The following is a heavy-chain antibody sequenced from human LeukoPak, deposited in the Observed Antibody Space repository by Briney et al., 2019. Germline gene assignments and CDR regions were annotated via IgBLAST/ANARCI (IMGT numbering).Heavy chain of an antibody. Sequence: ASVKVSCKASGYTFTSYAMHWVRRAPGQRLEWMGWINAGNGNTKYSQKFQGRVTITRDTSASTAYMELSSLRSEDTAVYYCARDRDYDSSGYYYPDAFDIWGQGTMVTVSS. D-gene: IGHD3-22*01. CDR1: GYTFTSYA. V-gene: IGHV1-3*01. J-gene: IGHJ3*02. CDR2: INAGNGNT. CDR3: ARDRDYDSSGYYYPDAFDI.